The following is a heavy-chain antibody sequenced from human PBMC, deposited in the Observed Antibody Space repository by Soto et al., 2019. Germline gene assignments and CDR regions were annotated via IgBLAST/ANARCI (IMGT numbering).Heavy chain of an antibody. D-gene: IGHD4-17*01. CDR3: ARDLRGHYGP. Sequence: PGGSLRLSCEGSGFNFRNFNMIWVRQAPGKGLEWVSSVSGSSSYIYYADSVKGRFTVSRDNANSLVFLQMNGLRPEDTAMYYCARDLRGHYGPWGQGTMVTVSS. V-gene: IGHV3-21*06. CDR1: GFNFRNFN. CDR2: VSGSSSYI. J-gene: IGHJ3*01.